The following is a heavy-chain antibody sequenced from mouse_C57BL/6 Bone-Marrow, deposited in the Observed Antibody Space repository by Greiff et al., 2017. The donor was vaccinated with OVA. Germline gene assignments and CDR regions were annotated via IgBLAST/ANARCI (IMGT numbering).Heavy chain of an antibody. CDR1: GYTFTSYW. CDR3: ARKGFAY. Sequence: QVQLQQPGAELVKPGASVKLSCKASGYTFTSYWMHWVKQRPGQGLEWIGMIHPNSGSTNYNEKFKSKATLTVDQASSTAYMQLSSLTSEAAAVYYCARKGFAYWGQGTLVTVSA. CDR2: IHPNSGST. J-gene: IGHJ3*01. V-gene: IGHV1-64*01.